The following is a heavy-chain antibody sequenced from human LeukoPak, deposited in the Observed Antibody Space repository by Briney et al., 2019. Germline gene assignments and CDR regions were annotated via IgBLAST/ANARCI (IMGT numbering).Heavy chain of an antibody. V-gene: IGHV3-23*01. CDR3: AKDSDYYGSGSYYDY. J-gene: IGHJ4*02. CDR2: ISGSGGST. D-gene: IGHD3-10*01. CDR1: GITFSSYA. Sequence: PGGSLRLSCAASGITFSSYAMSWVRQAPGKGLEWVSAISGSGGSTYYADSVRGRFTISRDNSKNTLYLQMNSLRAEDTAVYYCAKDSDYYGSGSYYDYWGQGTLVTVSS.